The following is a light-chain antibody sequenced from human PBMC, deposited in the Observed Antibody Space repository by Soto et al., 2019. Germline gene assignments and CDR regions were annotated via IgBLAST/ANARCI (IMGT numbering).Light chain of an antibody. V-gene: IGKV3-20*01. J-gene: IGKJ2*01. CDR3: QQYGSSPLYT. CDR1: QSVSSSY. Sequence: EIVLTQSPGTLSFSPGERATLSCRASQSVSSSYLAWYQQKPGQAPRLLIYGASSRATGIPDRFSGSGSGTDFTLTISRLEPEDVAVYYCQQYGSSPLYTFGQGTKLEIK. CDR2: GAS.